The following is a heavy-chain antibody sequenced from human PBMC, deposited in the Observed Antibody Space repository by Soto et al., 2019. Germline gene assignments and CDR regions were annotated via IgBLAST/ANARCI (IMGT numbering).Heavy chain of an antibody. CDR1: GGSISSYC. CDR3: ARDRGGYYGSGSSPRNWFDP. V-gene: IGHV4-4*07. CDR2: IYTSGST. J-gene: IGHJ5*02. D-gene: IGHD3-10*01. Sequence: QVQLQESGPGLVKPSETLSLTCTVSGGSISSYCWSWIRQPAGKGLEWIGRIYTSGSTNYNPSLKSRVTMSVDTSKNQFSLTLSSVTAADTAVYYCARDRGGYYGSGSSPRNWFDPWGQGTLVTVSS.